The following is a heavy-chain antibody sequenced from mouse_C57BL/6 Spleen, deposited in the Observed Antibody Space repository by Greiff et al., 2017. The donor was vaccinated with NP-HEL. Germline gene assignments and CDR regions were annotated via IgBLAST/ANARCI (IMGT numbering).Heavy chain of an antibody. Sequence: VQLQQSGAELARPGASVKLSCKASGYTFTSYGISWVKQRTGQGLEWIGEIYPRSGNTYYNEKFKGKATLTADKSSSTAYMELRSLTSEDSAVYFCARSGIYDGYYGYFDYWGQGTTLTVSS. CDR1: GYTFTSYG. D-gene: IGHD2-3*01. V-gene: IGHV1-81*01. CDR3: ARSGIYDGYYGYFDY. J-gene: IGHJ2*01. CDR2: IYPRSGNT.